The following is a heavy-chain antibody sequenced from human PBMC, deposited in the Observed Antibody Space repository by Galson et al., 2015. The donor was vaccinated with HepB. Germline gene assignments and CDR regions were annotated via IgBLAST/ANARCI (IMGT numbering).Heavy chain of an antibody. CDR3: ARGTRITMVRGVIITSEYFQH. J-gene: IGHJ1*01. CDR1: GYTFTSYG. V-gene: IGHV1-18*01. Sequence: SVKVSCKASGYTFTSYGISWVRQAPGQGLEWMGWISAYNGNTNYAQKLQGRVTMTTDTSTSTAYMELRSLRSDDTAVYYCARGTRITMVRGVIITSEYFQHWGQGTLVTVSS. D-gene: IGHD3-10*01. CDR2: ISAYNGNT.